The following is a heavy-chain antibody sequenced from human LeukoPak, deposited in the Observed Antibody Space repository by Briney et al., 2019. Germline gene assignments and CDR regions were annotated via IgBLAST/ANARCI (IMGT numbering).Heavy chain of an antibody. V-gene: IGHV1-2*02. J-gene: IGHJ3*02. CDR3: ARVVVYASANDAFDI. CDR2: INPNSGGT. Sequence: AAVNVSCKSSGYAFTGYYMHWVRQAPGQGLEWMGWINPNSGGTNYAQKFQGRGTMTRDTSISTAYMELSRLRSDDTAVYYCARVVVYASANDAFDIWGQGTMVTVSS. CDR1: GYAFTGYY. D-gene: IGHD2-15*01.